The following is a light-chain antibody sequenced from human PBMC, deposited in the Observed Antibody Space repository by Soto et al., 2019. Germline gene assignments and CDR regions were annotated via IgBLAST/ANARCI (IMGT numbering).Light chain of an antibody. J-gene: IGKJ2*01. V-gene: IGKV3-15*01. CDR3: QHFTNWPPT. Sequence: EIVMTQSPATLSVSPGERVTLSCRASQSVSNNLAWYQQKPGQAPRLLISGASTRATGIPARFSGSGSGTEFALTISSLQSEDFAVYYCQHFTNWPPTFGQGNKLEIK. CDR2: GAS. CDR1: QSVSNN.